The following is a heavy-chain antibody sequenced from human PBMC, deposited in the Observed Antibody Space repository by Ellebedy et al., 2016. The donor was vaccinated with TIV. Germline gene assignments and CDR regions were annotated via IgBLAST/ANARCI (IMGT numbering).Heavy chain of an antibody. V-gene: IGHV4-39*07. CDR1: GGSISSTSYY. Sequence: SETLSLXXTVSGGSISSTSYYWGWIRQPPGKGLEWIGEINHSGSTNYNPSLKSRVTISVDTSKNQFSLKLSSVTAADTAVYYCARGRFKGGNFDYWGQGTLVTVSS. J-gene: IGHJ4*02. CDR2: INHSGST. CDR3: ARGRFKGGNFDY. D-gene: IGHD3-16*01.